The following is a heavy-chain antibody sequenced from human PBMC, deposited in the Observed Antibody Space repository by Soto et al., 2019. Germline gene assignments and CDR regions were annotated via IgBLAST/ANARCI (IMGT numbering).Heavy chain of an antibody. CDR3: AEAATPGWSPRS. CDR1: GSTFSTTA. V-gene: IGHV3-23*04. D-gene: IGHD2-15*01. J-gene: IGHJ5*02. Sequence: EVQLVESGGGLVQPGGSLRLSCAASGSTFSTTAMTWVRQAPGKGLKWVSAITASGLTTYHADSVKGRFTISRVQSNNTLYLQMNSLRVDTAIYYCAEAATPGWSPRSWGQGTMVIVSS. CDR2: ITASGLTT.